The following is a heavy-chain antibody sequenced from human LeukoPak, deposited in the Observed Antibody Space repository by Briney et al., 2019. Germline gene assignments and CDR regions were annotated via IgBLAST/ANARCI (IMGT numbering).Heavy chain of an antibody. D-gene: IGHD3-3*02. V-gene: IGHV3-23*01. CDR1: GFTFSSYA. CDR3: ARGPVIFDY. CDR2: ITGSGGST. J-gene: IGHJ4*02. Sequence: PGGSLRLSCAASGFTFSSYAMTWVRQAPGKGLEWVSAITGSGGSTYYADSVKGRFTISRDNSKNIPYLQMNTLRAEDTAVYYCARGPVIFDYWGQGTLVTVSS.